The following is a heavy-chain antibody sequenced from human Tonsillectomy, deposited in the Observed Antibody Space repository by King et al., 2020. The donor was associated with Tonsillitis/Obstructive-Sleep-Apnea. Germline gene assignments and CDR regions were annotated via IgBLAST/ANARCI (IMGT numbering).Heavy chain of an antibody. CDR3: AALVGAAPQYYFDH. Sequence: QLQESGPGLVKPSETLSLTCIVSGGSISSSSYYWSWIRQPPGKGLEWIGSIYYSGSTYYNPSLKSRVTISVDTSKNQFSLKVNSVTAADTAVYYCAALVGAAPQYYFDHWGRGSLVTVSS. CDR1: GGSISSSSYY. J-gene: IGHJ2*01. V-gene: IGHV4-39*01. CDR2: IYYSGST. D-gene: IGHD1-26*01.